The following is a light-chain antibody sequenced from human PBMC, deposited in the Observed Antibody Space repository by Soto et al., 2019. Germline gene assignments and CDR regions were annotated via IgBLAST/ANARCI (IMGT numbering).Light chain of an antibody. CDR3: QQYGSSPPIT. V-gene: IGKV3-20*01. CDR2: DAS. Sequence: EIVLTQSPATLSLSPGERATLSCRASQSVTSYLAWYQQRPGQAPRLLINDASRRATGIPDRFSGSGSGADFTLTISSLEPEDFAVYYCQQYGSSPPITFGQGTRLEIK. J-gene: IGKJ5*01. CDR1: QSVTSY.